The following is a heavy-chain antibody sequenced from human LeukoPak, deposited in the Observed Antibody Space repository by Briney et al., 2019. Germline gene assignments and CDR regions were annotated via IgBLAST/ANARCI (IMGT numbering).Heavy chain of an antibody. J-gene: IGHJ4*02. V-gene: IGHV1-3*01. CDR1: GYTFTSYA. CDR2: INAGNGNT. CDR3: ASYYYGSGSYPSPLDY. Sequence: ASVKVSCKASGYTFTSYAMHWVRQAPGQRLEWMGWINAGNGNTKYSQKFQGRVTMTEDTSTDTAYMELSSLRSEDTAVYYCASYYYGSGSYPSPLDYWGQGTLVTVSS. D-gene: IGHD3-10*01.